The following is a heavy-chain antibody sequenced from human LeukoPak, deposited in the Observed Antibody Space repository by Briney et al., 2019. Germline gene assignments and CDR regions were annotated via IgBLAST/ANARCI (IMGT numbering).Heavy chain of an antibody. Sequence: ASVKVSCKASGYTFTGYYMHWVRQAPGQGLEWMGWINPNSGGTNYAQKFQGRVTMTRDTSISTAYMELSRLRSDDTAVYYCATPLGYCSSTSCRHYYYYYMDVWGKGTTVTVSS. CDR2: INPNSGGT. J-gene: IGHJ6*03. CDR1: GYTFTGYY. V-gene: IGHV1-2*02. CDR3: ATPLGYCSSTSCRHYYYYYMDV. D-gene: IGHD2-2*01.